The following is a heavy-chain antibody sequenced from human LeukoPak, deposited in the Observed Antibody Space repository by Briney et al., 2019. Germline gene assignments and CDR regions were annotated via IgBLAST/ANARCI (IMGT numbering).Heavy chain of an antibody. CDR1: GFTFSSYV. D-gene: IGHD1-26*01. J-gene: IGHJ4*02. V-gene: IGHV3-23*01. CDR3: AKLPSGSYFDSDY. CDR2: ISTRGSST. Sequence: GGSLRLSRAASGFTFSSYVMSWVRQAPGKGLEWVSAISTRGSSTNYADSVKGRFTISRDNSKTTLYLQMNSLRAEDTAVYYCAKLPSGSYFDSDYWGQGTLVTVSS.